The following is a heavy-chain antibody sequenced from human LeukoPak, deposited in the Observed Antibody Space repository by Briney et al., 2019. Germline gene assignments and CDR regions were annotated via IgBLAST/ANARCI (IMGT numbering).Heavy chain of an antibody. V-gene: IGHV3-7*01. J-gene: IGHJ5*02. CDR1: GFTPSGYW. D-gene: IGHD1-14*01. Sequence: GGSLRLSCAASGFTPSGYWMRWVRQAPGKGLEWVATIKEDGSKKSYMDSVEGRFTISIDNAKNSVNLQMSSLRADDTAVYRCESTRGPWGQGTPVTVSS. CDR3: ESTRGP. CDR2: IKEDGSKK.